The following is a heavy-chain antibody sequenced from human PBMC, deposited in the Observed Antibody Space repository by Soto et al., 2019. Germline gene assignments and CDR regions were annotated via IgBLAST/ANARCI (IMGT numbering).Heavy chain of an antibody. CDR1: GDSVSSNSAA. D-gene: IGHD6-13*01. CDR2: TYYRSKWYN. J-gene: IGHJ6*02. Sequence: SQTLSLTCAISGDSVSSNSAAWNWIRQSPSRGLEWLGRTYYRSKWYNDYAVSAKSRITINPDTSKNQFSLQLNSVTPEDTAVYYCAREYSSSWYYYYGMDVWGQGTTVTVSS. V-gene: IGHV6-1*01. CDR3: AREYSSSWYYYYGMDV.